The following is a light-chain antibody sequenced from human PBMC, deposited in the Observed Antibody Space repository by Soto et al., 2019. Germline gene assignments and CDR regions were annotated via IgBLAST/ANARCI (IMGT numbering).Light chain of an antibody. CDR1: QRLSASD. CDR2: GVS. V-gene: IGKV3-20*01. J-gene: IGKJ5*01. Sequence: IVLTQSPGILSLSPGERATLSCRASQRLSASDIAWYQQKPGQAPKFLIYGVSSRATGIPDRFSGSGSGTDFTLTISRLEPEDFAVYHCQQYGSSPLITFGQGTRLEI. CDR3: QQYGSSPLIT.